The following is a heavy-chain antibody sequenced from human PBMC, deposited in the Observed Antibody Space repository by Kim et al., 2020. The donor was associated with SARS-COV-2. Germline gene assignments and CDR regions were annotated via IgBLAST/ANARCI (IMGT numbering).Heavy chain of an antibody. CDR3: AKDPSRYYGSGTDAFDI. D-gene: IGHD3-10*01. CDR1: GFTFSSYA. J-gene: IGHJ3*02. V-gene: IGHV3-23*01. CDR2: ISGSGGST. Sequence: LSLTCAASGFTFSSYAMSWVRQAPGKGLEWVSAISGSGGSTYYADSVKGRFTISRDNSKNTLYLQMNSLRAEDTAVYYCAKDPSRYYGSGTDAFDIWGQGTMVTVSS.